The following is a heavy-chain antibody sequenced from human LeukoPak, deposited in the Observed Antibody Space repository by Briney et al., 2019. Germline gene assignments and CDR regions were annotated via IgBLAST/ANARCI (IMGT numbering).Heavy chain of an antibody. Sequence: GASVKVSCKASGYTFTGYYMHWVRQAPGQGLEWMGWINPNSGGTNYAQKFQGRVTMTRDTSISTAYMELSSLRSEDTAVYYCAIFSDAVVPGYWGQGTLVTVSS. CDR2: INPNSGGT. D-gene: IGHD4-23*01. CDR1: GYTFTGYY. J-gene: IGHJ4*02. V-gene: IGHV1-2*02. CDR3: AIFSDAVVPGY.